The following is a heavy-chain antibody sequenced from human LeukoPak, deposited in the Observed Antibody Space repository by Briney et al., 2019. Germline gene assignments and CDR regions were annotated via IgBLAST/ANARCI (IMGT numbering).Heavy chain of an antibody. J-gene: IGHJ3*02. CDR1: GFTFSTSS. V-gene: IGHV3-30-3*01. D-gene: IGHD6-25*01. CDR3: ATGGHSSGWAGTFDI. CDR2: TSYDESIK. Sequence: GGSLRLSCAASGFTFSTSSMHWVRQAPGKGLEWVAVTSYDESIKVYAESVKARFTISRDNSENALYLQMNSLKFEDTAVYYCATGGHSSGWAGTFDIWGQGTMVTISS.